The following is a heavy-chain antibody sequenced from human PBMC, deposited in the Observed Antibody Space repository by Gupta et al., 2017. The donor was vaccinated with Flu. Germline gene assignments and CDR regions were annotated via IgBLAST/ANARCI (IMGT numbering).Heavy chain of an antibody. V-gene: IGHV4-34*01. Sequence: QVQLQQWGAGLLKPSETLSLTCAVYGGSFSGYYWSWIRQPPGKGLEWIGEINHSGSTNYNPSLKSRVTISVDTSKNQFSLKLSSVTAADTAVYYCARVPAVAGRGDAFDIWGQGTMVTVSS. CDR3: ARVPAVAGRGDAFDI. J-gene: IGHJ3*02. D-gene: IGHD6-19*01. CDR1: GGSFSGYY. CDR2: INHSGST.